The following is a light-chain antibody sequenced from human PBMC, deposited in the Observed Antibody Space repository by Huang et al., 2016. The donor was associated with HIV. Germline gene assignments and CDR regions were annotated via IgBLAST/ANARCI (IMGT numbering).Light chain of an antibody. J-gene: IGKJ4*01. CDR1: QSVNSY. Sequence: EIVLTQSPATLPLSPGERATLSCRASQSVNSYLAWYQQKPGRAPRLLIYSASNRATGIPARFSGSGSGTDVTLTISSLEPEDFAIYYCQQSSSWPPLTFGGGTKVEIK. V-gene: IGKV3-11*01. CDR3: QQSSSWPPLT. CDR2: SAS.